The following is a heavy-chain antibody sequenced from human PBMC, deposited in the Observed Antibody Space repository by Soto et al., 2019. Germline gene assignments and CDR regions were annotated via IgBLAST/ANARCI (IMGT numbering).Heavy chain of an antibody. V-gene: IGHV4-61*08. CDR1: GDSINSGGYY. CDR2: VYFSGST. J-gene: IGHJ5*02. Sequence: SETLSLTCSVAGDSINSGGYYWTWMRQAPGKGLQWVGHVYFSGSTNYNPSLKSRVTISLDTSKNQFSLKLRSVTAGDTAVYYCARVPVDTYMIYWSDPWGQGTLVTVSS. D-gene: IGHD5-18*01. CDR3: ARVPVDTYMIYWSDP.